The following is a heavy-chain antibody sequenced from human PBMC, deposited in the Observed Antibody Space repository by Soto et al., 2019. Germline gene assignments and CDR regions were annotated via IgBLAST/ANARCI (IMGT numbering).Heavy chain of an antibody. V-gene: IGHV3-9*01. CDR3: AKSYYDSSGYYYGAFDI. CDR1: GFTFDDYA. J-gene: IGHJ3*02. CDR2: ISWNSGSI. Sequence: LRLSCAASGFTFDDYAMHWVRQAPGKGLEWVSGISWNSGSIGYADSVKGRFTISRDNAKNSLYLQMNSLRAEDTALYYCAKSYYDSSGYYYGAFDIWGQGTMVTVSS. D-gene: IGHD3-22*01.